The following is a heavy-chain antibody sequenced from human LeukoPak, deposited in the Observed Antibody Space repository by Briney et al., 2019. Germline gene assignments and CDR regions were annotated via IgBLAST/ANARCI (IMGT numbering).Heavy chain of an antibody. CDR2: INHSGST. Sequence: SETLSLTCAVYGGSFSGYYWSWIRQPPGKGLEWIGEINHSGSTNYNPSLKSRVTISVDTSKNQFSLKLSSVTAADTAVYCCAGRYCTNGVCYTGFDYWGQGTLVTVSS. D-gene: IGHD2-8*01. CDR3: AGRYCTNGVCYTGFDY. CDR1: GGSFSGYY. J-gene: IGHJ4*02. V-gene: IGHV4-34*01.